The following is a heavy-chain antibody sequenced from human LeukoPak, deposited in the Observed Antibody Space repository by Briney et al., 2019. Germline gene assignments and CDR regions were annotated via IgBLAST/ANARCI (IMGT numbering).Heavy chain of an antibody. D-gene: IGHD6-13*01. CDR1: GGSISNYH. V-gene: IGHV4-59*08. CDR2: IYSSGST. CDR3: ARLGYSSSWYKLDY. Sequence: SETLSLTCTVAGGSISNYHWSWIRQPPGKGLEWTGYIYSSGSTNYNPSLESRLTISVDTSKNQLSLRLRSVTAADTAVYYCARLGYSSSWYKLDYWGQGTLVTVSS. J-gene: IGHJ4*02.